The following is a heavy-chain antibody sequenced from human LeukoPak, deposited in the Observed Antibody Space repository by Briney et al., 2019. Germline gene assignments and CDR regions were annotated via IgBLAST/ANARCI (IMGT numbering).Heavy chain of an antibody. CDR2: NTGSGGTT. CDR1: GFTFSLYA. Sequence: PGGSLRLSCAASGFTFSLYAMSWVRQAPGKGLEWVSGNTGSGGTTYYADSVKGRFTLSRDNSKNTLYLQMNSLGAEDTAVYYCAKHNSGNFIYFDSWGQGALVTVSS. D-gene: IGHD1-26*01. V-gene: IGHV3-23*01. CDR3: AKHNSGNFIYFDS. J-gene: IGHJ4*02.